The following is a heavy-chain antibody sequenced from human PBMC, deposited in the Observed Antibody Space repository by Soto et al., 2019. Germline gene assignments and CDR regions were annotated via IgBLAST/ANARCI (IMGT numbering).Heavy chain of an antibody. CDR1: GGSISSSSYY. V-gene: IGHV4-39*01. CDR3: ARQPYCSSTSCYPFSNWFDP. D-gene: IGHD2-2*01. CDR2: IYYSGST. Sequence: QLQLQESGPGLVKPSETLSLTGTVSGGSISSSSYYWGWIRQPPGKGLEWIGSIYYSGSTYYNPSLKSRVTISVDTSKNQFSLKLSSVTAADTAVYYCARQPYCSSTSCYPFSNWFDPWGQGTLVTVSS. J-gene: IGHJ5*02.